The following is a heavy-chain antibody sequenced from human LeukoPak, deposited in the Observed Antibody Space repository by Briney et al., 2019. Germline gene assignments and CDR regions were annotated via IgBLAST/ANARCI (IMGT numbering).Heavy chain of an antibody. CDR2: VFYTGST. D-gene: IGHD3-22*01. J-gene: IGHJ3*02. CDR1: GASMSSYY. V-gene: IGHV4-59*01. CDR3: AGDDKDAFDI. Sequence: SETLSLTCTVSGASMSSYYWNWIRQPPGKGLEWIGYVFYTGSTNYNPSLKGRVTISIDMSKNQFSLNLSSVTAADTAVYYCAGDDKDAFDIWGQGTMDTVSS.